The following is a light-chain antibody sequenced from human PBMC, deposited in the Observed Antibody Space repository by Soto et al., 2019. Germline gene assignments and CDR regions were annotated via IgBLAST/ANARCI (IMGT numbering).Light chain of an antibody. CDR3: QQYTSYSRA. CDR2: DAS. CDR1: QSISHF. J-gene: IGKJ1*01. Sequence: DIQMTQSPSTLSASVGDRVTITCRASQSISHFLAWYQQKPGKVPKLLIYDASNLGSGVPSRFSGSGSGTDFTLTISGLQPDDFTTYYCQQYTSYSRAFDQGTKVDLK. V-gene: IGKV1-5*01.